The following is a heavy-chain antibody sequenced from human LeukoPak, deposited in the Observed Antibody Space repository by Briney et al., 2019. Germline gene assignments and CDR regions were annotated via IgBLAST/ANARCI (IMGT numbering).Heavy chain of an antibody. CDR2: ISGSGGNT. Sequence: GGSLRLSCAASGFTFSSYAMSWVRQAPGKGLEWVSAISGSGGNTYYADSVNGRFTTSRDNSKNTMSLQMKSVRAQDTAIYYCAKRSGSSWYGTLDYWGQRTLVTVSS. CDR1: GFTFSSYA. V-gene: IGHV3-23*01. J-gene: IGHJ4*02. CDR3: AKRSGSSWYGTLDY. D-gene: IGHD6-13*01.